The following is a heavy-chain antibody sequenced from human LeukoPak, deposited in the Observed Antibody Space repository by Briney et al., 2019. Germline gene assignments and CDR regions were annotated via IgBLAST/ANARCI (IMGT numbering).Heavy chain of an antibody. Sequence: ASVKVSCKASGYTFTGYYMHWVRQAPGQGLEWMGWINPNSGGTNYAQKFQGWVTMTRDTSISTAYMELSRLRSDDTAVYYCARVAYCGGDCPGRYYYYGMDVWGQGTTVTVSS. D-gene: IGHD2-21*02. CDR2: INPNSGGT. CDR1: GYTFTGYY. CDR3: ARVAYCGGDCPGRYYYYGMDV. J-gene: IGHJ6*02. V-gene: IGHV1-2*04.